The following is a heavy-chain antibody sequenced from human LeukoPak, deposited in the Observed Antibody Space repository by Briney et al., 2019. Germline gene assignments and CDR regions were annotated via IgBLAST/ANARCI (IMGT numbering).Heavy chain of an antibody. Sequence: GGSLRLSCAASGFTFDDYGMSWVRQAPGKGLEWVSGINWNGASTGYADSVKGRFTISRDNAKNSLYLQMNSLRAEDTAVYYCARDRVVSVPWFGEHPGAFDIWGQGTMVTVSS. V-gene: IGHV3-20*04. J-gene: IGHJ3*02. CDR2: INWNGAST. CDR3: ARDRVVSVPWFGEHPGAFDI. CDR1: GFTFDDYG. D-gene: IGHD3-10*01.